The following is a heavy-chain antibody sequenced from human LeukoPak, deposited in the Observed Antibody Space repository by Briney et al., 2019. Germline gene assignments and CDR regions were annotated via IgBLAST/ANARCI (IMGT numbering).Heavy chain of an antibody. CDR1: GFTFSSYS. J-gene: IGHJ6*02. CDR2: ISSSYI. V-gene: IGHV3-21*01. CDR3: AREGDYDRTPDV. D-gene: IGHD3-22*01. Sequence: GGSLRLSCAASGFTFSSYSMNWVRQAPGKGLEWVSSISSSYIYYADSVKGRFTISRDNAKNSLYLQMNSLRAEDTAVYYCAREGDYDRTPDVWGQGTTVTVSS.